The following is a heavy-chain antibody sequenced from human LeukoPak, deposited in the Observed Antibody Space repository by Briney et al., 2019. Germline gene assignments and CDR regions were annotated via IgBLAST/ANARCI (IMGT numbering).Heavy chain of an antibody. CDR1: GFTFSSYT. Sequence: GGSLRLSCAASGFTFSSYTMSWVRQAPGKGLEWVSAISGSGGSTYYADSVKGRFTISRDNSKNTLYLQMNSLRAEDTAVYYCAKDMSGYSGYDDYWGQGTLVTVSS. J-gene: IGHJ4*02. D-gene: IGHD5-12*01. CDR2: ISGSGGST. CDR3: AKDMSGYSGYDDY. V-gene: IGHV3-23*01.